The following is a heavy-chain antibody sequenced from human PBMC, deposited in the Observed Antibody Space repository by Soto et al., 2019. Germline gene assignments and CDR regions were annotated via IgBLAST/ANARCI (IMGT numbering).Heavy chain of an antibody. CDR1: GYDFTFYW. CDR2: IYPDDSET. V-gene: IGHV5-51*01. J-gene: IGHJ3*02. Sequence: PGESLKISCEASGYDFTFYWIGWARQLPGKGLEWMGIIYPDDSETRYSPSFRGQVTISADKSITTAFLQWSSLEASDTGMYYCARHQGKQSAFDIGSQGTMVTVSS. D-gene: IGHD3-10*01. CDR3: ARHQGKQSAFDI.